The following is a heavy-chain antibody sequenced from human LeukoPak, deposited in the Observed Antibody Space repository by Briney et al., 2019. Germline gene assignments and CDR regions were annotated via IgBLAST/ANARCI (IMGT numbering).Heavy chain of an antibody. CDR1: GFTFSSYG. CDR3: AKDRGYCSSTSCYYFDY. Sequence: GGSLRLSCAASGFTFSSYGMSWVRQAPGKGLEWVSAISGSGGSTYYADSVKGRFTISRDNSKNTLYLQMNSLRAEDTAVYYCAKDRGYCSSTSCYYFDYWGQGTLVTVSS. V-gene: IGHV3-23*01. D-gene: IGHD2-2*01. J-gene: IGHJ4*02. CDR2: ISGSGGST.